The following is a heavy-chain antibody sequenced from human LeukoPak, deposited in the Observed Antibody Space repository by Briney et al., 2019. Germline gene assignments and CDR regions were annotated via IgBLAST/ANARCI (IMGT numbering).Heavy chain of an antibody. D-gene: IGHD1-7*01. J-gene: IGHJ4*02. CDR1: GYTFTSYY. V-gene: IGHV1-46*01. Sequence: GASVKVSYKASGYTFTSYYMHWVRQAPGQGLEWMGIINPSGGSTSYTQKFQGRVTMTRDTSTSTVYMELSSLRSEDTAVYYCARDWKGTEDYWGQGTLVTVSS. CDR3: ARDWKGTEDY. CDR2: INPSGGST.